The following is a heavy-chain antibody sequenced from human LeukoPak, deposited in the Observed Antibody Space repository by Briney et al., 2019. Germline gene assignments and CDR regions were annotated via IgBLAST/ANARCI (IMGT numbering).Heavy chain of an antibody. CDR2: INPSGGST. J-gene: IGHJ5*02. Sequence: ASVKVSCKASGYTFTSYYMHWVRQAPGQGLEWMGIINPSGGSTSYAQKFQGRVTITTDESTSTAYMELSSLRSEDTAVYYCARANNDDSSGYHTSWFDPWGQGTLVTVSS. CDR3: ARANNDDSSGYHTSWFDP. CDR1: GYTFTSYY. D-gene: IGHD3-22*01. V-gene: IGHV1-46*01.